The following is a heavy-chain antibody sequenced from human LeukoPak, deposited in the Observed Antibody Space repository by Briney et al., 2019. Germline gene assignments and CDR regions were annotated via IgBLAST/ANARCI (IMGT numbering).Heavy chain of an antibody. CDR3: ARDRIGESSWYFDL. D-gene: IGHD3-10*01. CDR2: INPNSGGT. J-gene: IGHJ2*01. Sequence: ASVKVSCKASGYTFTGYYMHWVRQAPGQGLEWMGWINPNSGGTNYAQKFQGWVTMTRDTSISTAYVELSRLRSDDTAVYYCARDRIGESSWYFDLWGRGTLVTVSS. V-gene: IGHV1-2*04. CDR1: GYTFTGYY.